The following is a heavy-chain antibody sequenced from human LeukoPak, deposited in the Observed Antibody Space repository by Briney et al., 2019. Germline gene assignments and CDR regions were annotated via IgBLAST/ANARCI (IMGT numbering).Heavy chain of an antibody. J-gene: IGHJ3*02. CDR3: GSHSPYYYDTSGYDSDAFDI. CDR2: IYYSECT. V-gene: IGHV4-39*01. CDR1: GCSISPSEYY. D-gene: IGHD3-22*01. Sequence: SETLPLTRTVSGCSISPSEYYWLWIRQPPGKGLEWVENIYYSECTYYNPSLKSRVTISVGTPKNQFFLNQDQLTAPDTAGCFCGSHSPYYYDTSGYDSDAFDIWGQGTMVTVS.